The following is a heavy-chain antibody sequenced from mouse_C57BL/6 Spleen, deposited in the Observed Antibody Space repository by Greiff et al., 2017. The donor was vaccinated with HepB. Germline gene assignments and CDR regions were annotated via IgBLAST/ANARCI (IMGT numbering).Heavy chain of an antibody. J-gene: IGHJ1*03. D-gene: IGHD1-1*01. CDR1: GYTFTSYW. CDR2: IHPNSGST. CDR3: ARSITTVADWYFDV. V-gene: IGHV1-64*01. Sequence: QVQLQQPGAELVKPGASVKLSCKASGYTFTSYWMHWVKQRPGQGLEWIGMIHPNSGSTNYNEKFKSKATLTVDKSSRTAYMQLSSLTSEDAAVYYCARSITTVADWYFDVWGTGTTVTVSS.